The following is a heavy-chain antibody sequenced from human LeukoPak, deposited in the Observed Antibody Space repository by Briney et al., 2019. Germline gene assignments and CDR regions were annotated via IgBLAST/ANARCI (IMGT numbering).Heavy chain of an antibody. CDR3: ASLGSIAAAGGYNWFDP. CDR1: GFTFSSYW. Sequence: PGGSLRLSCAASGFTFSSYWMHWVRQARGKGLVWVSRINSDGSSTSYADSVKGRFTISRDNAKNTLYLQMSSLRAEDTAVYYCASLGSIAAAGGYNWFDPWGQGTLVTVSS. V-gene: IGHV3-74*01. D-gene: IGHD6-13*01. CDR2: INSDGSST. J-gene: IGHJ5*02.